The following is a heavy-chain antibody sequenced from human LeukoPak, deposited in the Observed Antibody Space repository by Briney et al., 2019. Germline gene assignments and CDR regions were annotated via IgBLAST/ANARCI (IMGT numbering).Heavy chain of an antibody. CDR1: GGSISSDIW. CDR2: IHHSGTT. J-gene: IGHJ4*02. D-gene: IGHD3-22*01. Sequence: SGTLSLTCAVSGGSISSDIWWSWVRQPPGKGLEWIAEIHHSGTTNYNPSLKSRVSTSVDKSTNQFFLNLKSVTAADTAVYYCARATSSGYYWDADYWGQGTLVTVSS. CDR3: ARATSSGYYWDADY. V-gene: IGHV4-4*02.